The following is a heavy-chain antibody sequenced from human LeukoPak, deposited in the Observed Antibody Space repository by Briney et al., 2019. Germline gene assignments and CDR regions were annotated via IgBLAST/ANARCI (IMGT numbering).Heavy chain of an antibody. V-gene: IGHV3-21*01. CDR3: AREPPRSRYFDWLSYDDY. Sequence: GGSLRLSCAASGFTFSSYSMNWVRQAPGKGLEWVSSISSSSSYIYYADSVKGRFTISRDNAKNSLYLQMNSLRAEDTAVYYCAREPPRSRYFDWLSYDDYWGQGTLVTVSS. D-gene: IGHD3-9*01. CDR1: GFTFSSYS. CDR2: ISSSSSYI. J-gene: IGHJ4*02.